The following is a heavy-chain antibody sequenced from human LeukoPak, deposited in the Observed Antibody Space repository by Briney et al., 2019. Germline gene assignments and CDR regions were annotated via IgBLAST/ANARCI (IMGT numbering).Heavy chain of an antibody. D-gene: IGHD5-18*01. J-gene: IGHJ3*02. CDR3: ARQWIQLWLGAFDI. Sequence: SETLSLTCTVSGGSISSSSYYWGWIRQPPGKGLEWIVSIYYSGSTYYHPSLKSRVTISVDTSKDQFSLKLSSVTAADTAVYYCARQWIQLWLGAFDIWGQGTMVTVSS. V-gene: IGHV4-39*01. CDR2: IYYSGST. CDR1: GGSISSSSYY.